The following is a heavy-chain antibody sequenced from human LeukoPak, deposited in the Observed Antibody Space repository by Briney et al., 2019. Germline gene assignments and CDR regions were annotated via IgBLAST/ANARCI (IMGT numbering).Heavy chain of an antibody. D-gene: IGHD1-26*01. CDR1: GFTFSSYS. Sequence: GGSLTLSCAASGFTFSSYSMSWVRQAPGKGLEWFSSISSGSTYIYYPDSMKGRFTISRDNAKNSLYLQMNTLRAEDTAVYYCARDRIYSGIYHDTFDIWGHGTMVTVSS. CDR3: ARDRIYSGIYHDTFDI. CDR2: ISSGSTYI. V-gene: IGHV3-21*01. J-gene: IGHJ3*02.